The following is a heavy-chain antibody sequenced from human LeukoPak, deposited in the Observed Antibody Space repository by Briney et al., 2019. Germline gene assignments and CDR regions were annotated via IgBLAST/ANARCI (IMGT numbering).Heavy chain of an antibody. D-gene: IGHD2-15*01. CDR1: GYTFTSYD. Sequence: GASVKVSCKASGYTFTSYDINWVRQATGQGLEWMGWMNPNSGNTGYAQKFQGRVTMTRNTSISTAYMELSSLRSEDTAVYYCARGRSLGYCSGGSCYSGKTKTYYFDYWGQGTLVTVSS. CDR2: MNPNSGNT. J-gene: IGHJ4*02. CDR3: ARGRSLGYCSGGSCYSGKTKTYYFDY. V-gene: IGHV1-8*01.